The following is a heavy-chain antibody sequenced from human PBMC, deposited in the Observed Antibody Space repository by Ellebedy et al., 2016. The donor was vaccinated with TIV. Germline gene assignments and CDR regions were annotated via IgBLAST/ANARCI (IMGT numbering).Heavy chain of an antibody. CDR1: GGSLSSTRYY. D-gene: IGHD2-21*02. CDR2: VFYSGSP. J-gene: IGHJ4*02. CDR3: ARTDPWQPIDD. V-gene: IGHV4-39*01. Sequence: MPAGSLRLSCSVSGGSLSSTRYYWAWIRQPPGKGLEYIGSVFYSGSPYYNPSFKSRVTLSADTSKNQFSLNLRTVTAADTAVYYCARTDPWQPIDDWGQGILVSVSS.